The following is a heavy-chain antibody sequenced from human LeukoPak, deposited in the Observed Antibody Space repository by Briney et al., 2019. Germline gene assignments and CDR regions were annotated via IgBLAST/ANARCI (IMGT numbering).Heavy chain of an antibody. CDR3: ARGETDYYDSSGYWLI. J-gene: IGHJ3*02. Sequence: SETLSLTCAVYGGSFSGYYWSWIRQPPGKGLEWIGEINHSGSTNYNPSLKSRVTISVDTSKNQFSLKLSSVTAADTAVYYCARGETDYYDSSGYWLIWGQGTMVTVSS. CDR2: INHSGST. D-gene: IGHD3-22*01. V-gene: IGHV4-34*01. CDR1: GGSFSGYY.